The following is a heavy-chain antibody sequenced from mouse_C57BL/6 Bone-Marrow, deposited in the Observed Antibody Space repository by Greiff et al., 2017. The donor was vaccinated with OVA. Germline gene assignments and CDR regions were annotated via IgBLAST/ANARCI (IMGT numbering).Heavy chain of an antibody. CDR2: IWSDGST. Sequence: VKVVESGPGLVAPSQSLSITCTVSGFSLTSYGVHWVRQPPGKGLEWLVVIWSDGSTTYNSALKSRLSISKDNSKSQVFLKMNSLQTDDTAMYYCASQGLQAYYAMDYWGQGTSVTVSS. V-gene: IGHV2-6*03. CDR1: GFSLTSYG. J-gene: IGHJ4*01. CDR3: ASQGLQAYYAMDY. D-gene: IGHD3-1*01.